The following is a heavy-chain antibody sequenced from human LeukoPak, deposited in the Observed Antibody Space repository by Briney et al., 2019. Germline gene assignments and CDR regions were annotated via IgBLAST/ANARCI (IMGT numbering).Heavy chain of an antibody. CDR1: GYTFTSYG. J-gene: IGHJ4*02. CDR3: ARDSHGTYYYDSSGSLDY. D-gene: IGHD3-22*01. Sequence: GASVKVSCKASGYTFTSYGISWVRQALGQGLEWMGWISAYNGNTNYAQKLQGRVTMTTDTSTSTAYMELRSLRSDDTAVYYCARDSHGTYYYDSSGSLDYWGQGTLVTVSS. V-gene: IGHV1-18*01. CDR2: ISAYNGNT.